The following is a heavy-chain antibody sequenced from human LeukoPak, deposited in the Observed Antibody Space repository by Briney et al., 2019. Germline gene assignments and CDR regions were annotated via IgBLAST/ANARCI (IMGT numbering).Heavy chain of an antibody. CDR3: GRKANWGSHYFDY. V-gene: IGHV4-4*07. CDR1: GGSISNSF. D-gene: IGHD7-27*01. CDR2: ISTSGNT. Sequence: SETLSLTCTVSGGSISNSFWSWIRQPAGKGLEWIGLISTSGNTNYNPSLKSRVTMSVDTSNKQLSLRLSSVTAADTAVYYCGRKANWGSHYFDYWGQGTLVTVSS. J-gene: IGHJ4*02.